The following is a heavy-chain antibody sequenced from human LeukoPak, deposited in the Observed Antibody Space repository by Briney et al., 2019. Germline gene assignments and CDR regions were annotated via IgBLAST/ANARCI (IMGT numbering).Heavy chain of an antibody. CDR3: AKDPHRDEWNVQVDY. Sequence: GRSLRLSCAASGFTFSSYAMSWVRQAPGKGLEWVSAISGSGGSTYYADSVKGRFTISRDNSKNTLYLQMNSLRAEDTAVYYCAKDPHRDEWNVQVDYWGQGTLVTVSS. CDR2: ISGSGGST. V-gene: IGHV3-23*01. D-gene: IGHD1-1*01. J-gene: IGHJ4*02. CDR1: GFTFSSYA.